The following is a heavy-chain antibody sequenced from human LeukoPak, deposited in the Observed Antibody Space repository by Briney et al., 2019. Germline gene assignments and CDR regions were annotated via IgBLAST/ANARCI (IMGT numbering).Heavy chain of an antibody. CDR3: ATLPITMIRGGVGY. D-gene: IGHD3-10*01. CDR2: ISGASTYT. Sequence: GGSLRLSCAASGFTFSDFYMTWIRQAPGRGLEWVSYISGASTYTSYADSVKGRFTISRDNSKNTLYLQMSSLRAEDTAMYYCATLPITMIRGGVGYWGQGTLVTVSS. CDR1: GFTFSDFY. V-gene: IGHV3-11*03. J-gene: IGHJ4*02.